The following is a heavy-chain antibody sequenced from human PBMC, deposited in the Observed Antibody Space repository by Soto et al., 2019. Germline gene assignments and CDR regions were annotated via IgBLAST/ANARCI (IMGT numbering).Heavy chain of an antibody. D-gene: IGHD5-18*01. J-gene: IGHJ4*02. CDR3: ARDRDASMVSDFDY. V-gene: IGHV3-33*01. CDR1: GFIFSSYG. CDR2: IWYDGSNQ. Sequence: QVQLVESGGGVVQPGRSLRLSCAASGFIFSSYGMHWVRQAPGKGLEWVAVIWYDGSNQYYADSVKGRFTISRDNSKDTLYLQMNSLRAEDTAVYYCARDRDASMVSDFDYWGQGTLVTVSS.